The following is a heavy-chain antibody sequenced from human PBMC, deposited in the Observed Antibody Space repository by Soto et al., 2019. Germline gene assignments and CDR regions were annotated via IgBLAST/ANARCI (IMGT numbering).Heavy chain of an antibody. V-gene: IGHV4-34*01. Sequence: QVQLQQWGAGLLKPSETLSLTCAVYGGSFSGYYWSWIRQPPGKGLEWIGEINHSGSTNYNPSLKSRVTISVDTSKNQFSLKLSSVTAADTAVYYCASGYYGSGLNWFDPWGQGTLVTVSS. J-gene: IGHJ5*02. D-gene: IGHD3-10*01. CDR1: GGSFSGYY. CDR3: ASGYYGSGLNWFDP. CDR2: INHSGST.